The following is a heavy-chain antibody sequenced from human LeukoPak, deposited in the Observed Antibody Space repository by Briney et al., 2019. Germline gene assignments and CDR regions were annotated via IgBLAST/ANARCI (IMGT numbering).Heavy chain of an antibody. Sequence: PGGSLRLSCAASGFTFSGSAMHWVRQASGKGLEWVGRIRSKANSYATAYAASVKGRFTTSRDDSKNTAYLQMNSLKTEDTAVYYCTRLPAGHTVEYWGQGTLVTVSS. J-gene: IGHJ4*02. CDR1: GFTFSGSA. D-gene: IGHD4-11*01. CDR2: IRSKANSYAT. CDR3: TRLPAGHTVEY. V-gene: IGHV3-73*01.